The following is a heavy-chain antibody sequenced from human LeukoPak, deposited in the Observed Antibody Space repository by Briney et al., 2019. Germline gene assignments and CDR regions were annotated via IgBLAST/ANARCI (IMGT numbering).Heavy chain of an antibody. J-gene: IGHJ6*02. CDR3: ASENFYGSGSYYRPHYYYYGMDV. CDR1: GGSFSGYY. V-gene: IGHV4-34*01. Sequence: PSETLSLTCAVYGGSFSGYYWSWIRQPPGKGLEWIGEINHSGSTNYNPSLKSRVTISVDTSKNQFSLKLSSVTAADTTVYYCASENFYGSGSYYRPHYYYYGMDVWGQGTTVTVSS. CDR2: INHSGST. D-gene: IGHD3-10*01.